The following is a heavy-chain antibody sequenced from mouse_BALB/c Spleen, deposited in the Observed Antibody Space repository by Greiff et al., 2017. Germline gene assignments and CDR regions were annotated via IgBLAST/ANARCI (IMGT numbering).Heavy chain of an antibody. CDR2: ISSGGSYT. J-gene: IGHJ4*01. V-gene: IGHV5-9-4*01. Sequence: EVQLVESGGGLVKPGGSLTLSCAASGFSFTSYAMSWVRQSPEKRLEWVAEISSGGSYTYYPDTVTGRFTISRDNAKNTLNLEMSSLRSEDTAMYYCARDGANWDAMDDWGQGTTGTVSA. CDR3: ARDGANWDAMDD. CDR1: GFSFTSYA. D-gene: IGHD4-1*01.